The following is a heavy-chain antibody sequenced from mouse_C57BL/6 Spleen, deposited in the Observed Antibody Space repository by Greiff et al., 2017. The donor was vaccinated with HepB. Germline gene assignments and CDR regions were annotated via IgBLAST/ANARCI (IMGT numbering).Heavy chain of an antibody. CDR2: IYPGSGNT. D-gene: IGHD1-1*01. Sequence: VQLQQSGAELVRPGASVKLSCKASGYTFTDYYINWVKQRPGQGLEWIARIYPGSGNTYYNEKFKGKATLTAEKSSSTAYMQISSLTSEDSAVDFCARSLYMTTVVATGYFDVWGTGTTVTVSS. V-gene: IGHV1-76*01. CDR3: ARSLYMTTVVATGYFDV. CDR1: GYTFTDYY. J-gene: IGHJ1*03.